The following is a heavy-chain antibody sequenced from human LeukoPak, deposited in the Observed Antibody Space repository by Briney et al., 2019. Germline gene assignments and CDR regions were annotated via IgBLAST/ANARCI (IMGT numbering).Heavy chain of an antibody. Sequence: GGSLRLSCAASGFTFSSYALSWVRQAPGKGLGWVSAISGSGASTYYADSVKGRFTISRDNSKNTLYLQTNSLRADDTAVYYCARDHGDYSFDNWGQGTLVTVCS. CDR1: GFTFSSYA. D-gene: IGHD4-17*01. CDR2: ISGSGAST. V-gene: IGHV3-23*01. CDR3: ARDHGDYSFDN. J-gene: IGHJ4*02.